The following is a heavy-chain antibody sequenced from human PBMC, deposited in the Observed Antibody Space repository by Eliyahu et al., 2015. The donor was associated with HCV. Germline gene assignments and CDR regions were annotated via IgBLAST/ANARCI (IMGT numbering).Heavy chain of an antibody. CDR3: AGSGSFSY. CDR1: GFIFSNYA. CDR2: ISASGGTT. V-gene: IGHV3-23*01. Sequence: EVQMLESGGGLVQPGGSLRLSCAASGFIFSNYALNWVRQGPGQGLXWVSAISASGGTTNYADSVRGRFTVFRDNSKNTLYLQMNSLRVEDTAVYYCAGSGSFSYWGQGTLVTVSS. J-gene: IGHJ4*02. D-gene: IGHD1-26*01.